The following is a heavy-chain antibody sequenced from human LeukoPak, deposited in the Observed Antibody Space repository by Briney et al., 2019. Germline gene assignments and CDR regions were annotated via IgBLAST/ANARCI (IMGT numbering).Heavy chain of an antibody. D-gene: IGHD2-2*01. V-gene: IGHV1-46*01. CDR1: GYTFTSYC. Sequence: GASVKVSCKASGYTFTSYCMHWVRQAPGQGLEWMGIINPNGGSTSYAQKFQGRVTMTRDTSTSTVYMELSSLRSEDTAVYYCAREHCSSTSCPSTDYYYYYMDVWGKGTTVTVSS. CDR3: AREHCSSTSCPSTDYYYYYMDV. CDR2: INPNGGST. J-gene: IGHJ6*03.